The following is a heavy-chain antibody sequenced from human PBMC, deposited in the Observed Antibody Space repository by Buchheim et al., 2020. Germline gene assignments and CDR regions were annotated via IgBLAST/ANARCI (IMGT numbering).Heavy chain of an antibody. CDR3: AKFFYDSGGSYYEGY. D-gene: IGHD3-22*01. CDR2: ISGSDSST. Sequence: EVQLLESGGGLVQPGGSLRLSCAASGFTFSSYAMSWVRQVPGKGLDWVSAISGSDSSTYYADAVTGRFTISRDNSKNTPYLQMNSLRVEDTAVYYCAKFFYDSGGSYYEGYWGQGTL. V-gene: IGHV3-23*01. J-gene: IGHJ4*02. CDR1: GFTFSSYA.